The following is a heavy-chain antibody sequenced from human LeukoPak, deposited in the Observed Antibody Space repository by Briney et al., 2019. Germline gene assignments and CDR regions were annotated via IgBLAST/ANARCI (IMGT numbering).Heavy chain of an antibody. Sequence: SETLSLTCTVSGGSISNYYWSWIRQPPGKGLEWIGYIYYSGSTNYNPSLKSRVTISVDTSNNQFSLKLSSVTAADTAVYYCARQADSGYQIWGQGTMVTVSS. V-gene: IGHV4-59*01. D-gene: IGHD3-22*01. CDR2: IYYSGST. CDR1: GGSISNYY. J-gene: IGHJ3*02. CDR3: ARQADSGYQI.